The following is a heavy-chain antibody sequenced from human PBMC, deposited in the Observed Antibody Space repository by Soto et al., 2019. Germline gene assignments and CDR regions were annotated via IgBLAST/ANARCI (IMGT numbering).Heavy chain of an antibody. Sequence: GGSLRLSCAASGFTFDDYGMSWVCQAPGKGPEWVSGINWNGGSTGYADSVKGRFTISRDNAKNFLYLQMNSLRADDTAVYYCARESSYTAEVWGQATMVTLS. CDR3: ARESSYTAEV. CDR2: INWNGGST. CDR1: GFTFDDYG. V-gene: IGHV3-20*04. D-gene: IGHD2-21*02. J-gene: IGHJ6*02.